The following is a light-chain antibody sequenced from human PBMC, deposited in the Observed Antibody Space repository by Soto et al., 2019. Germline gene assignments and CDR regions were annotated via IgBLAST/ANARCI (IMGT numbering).Light chain of an antibody. CDR2: DVT. CDR3: NSYTSSSTYV. J-gene: IGLJ1*01. V-gene: IGLV2-14*03. Sequence: QSALTHPASVSGSRGQSITISCTGTSSDVGGFNYVSWYQQHPGKAPKLMIYDVTNRPSGVSYRFSGSKSGNTASLTISGLQAEDEADYYCNSYTSSSTYVFGTGTKLTVL. CDR1: SSDVGGFNY.